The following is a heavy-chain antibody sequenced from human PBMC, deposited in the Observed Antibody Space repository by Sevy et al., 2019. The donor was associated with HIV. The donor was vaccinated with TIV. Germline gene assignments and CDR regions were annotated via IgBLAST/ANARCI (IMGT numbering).Heavy chain of an antibody. D-gene: IGHD5-18*01. V-gene: IGHV3-30*18. CDR1: GFTFTSYG. J-gene: IGHJ4*02. CDR3: AKAPRGYSYAAFFNY. Sequence: GGSLRLSCAASGFTFTSYGMHWVRQAPGKGLEWVAVISYDGSNKYYADSVKGRFPISRDKSNNTLSLQMNSLRAEDTAASYCAKAPRGYSYAAFFNYWGQGTLVTVSS. CDR2: ISYDGSNK.